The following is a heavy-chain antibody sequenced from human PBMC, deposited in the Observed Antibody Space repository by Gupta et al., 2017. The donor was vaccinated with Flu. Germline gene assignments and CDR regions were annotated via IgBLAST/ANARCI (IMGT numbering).Heavy chain of an antibody. CDR2: ISGDGSNK. Sequence: QVQLVEWGGGVVQPGRSLRLSCAASGFTFGAYTMHWVRQAPGKGLEWVARISGDGSNKYYAESVRGRFTISRDNSENTLYLQMNTLRTEDTAVHYCARGGGYCGGRCYGIDYWGLGTLVTVSS. CDR3: ARGGGYCGGRCYGIDY. D-gene: IGHD2-21*02. CDR1: GFTFGAYT. V-gene: IGHV3-30-3*01. J-gene: IGHJ4*02.